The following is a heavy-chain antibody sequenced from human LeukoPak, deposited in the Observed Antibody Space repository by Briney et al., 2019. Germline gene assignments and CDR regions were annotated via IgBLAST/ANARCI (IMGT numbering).Heavy chain of an antibody. J-gene: IGHJ3*02. CDR1: GFTFRSYA. V-gene: IGHV3-23*01. CDR3: AKPNSGYTAFHI. D-gene: IGHD3-22*01. CDR2: ISSSGGST. Sequence: GGSLRLSCATSGFTFRSYAMSWVRQAPGKGLEWVSAISSSGGSTYDADSVKGRFTISRDNSKDTLFLQMNSLRAEDTAVYYCAKPNSGYTAFHIWGQGTMVTVSS.